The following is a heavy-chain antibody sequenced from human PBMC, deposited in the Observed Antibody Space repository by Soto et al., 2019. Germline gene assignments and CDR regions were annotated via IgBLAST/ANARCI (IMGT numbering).Heavy chain of an antibody. V-gene: IGHV1-18*01. D-gene: IGHD2-15*01. Sequence: ASVKVSCKASGYTFTSYGISWARQAPGQGLEWMGWISAYNGNTNYAQKLQGRVTMTTDTSTSTAYMELRSLRSDDTAVYYCARGYCSGGSCFRFDPWGQGTLVTVSS. CDR1: GYTFTSYG. J-gene: IGHJ5*02. CDR2: ISAYNGNT. CDR3: ARGYCSGGSCFRFDP.